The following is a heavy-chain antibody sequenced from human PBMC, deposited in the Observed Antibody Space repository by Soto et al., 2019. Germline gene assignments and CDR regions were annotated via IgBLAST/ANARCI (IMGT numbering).Heavy chain of an antibody. J-gene: IGHJ6*02. D-gene: IGHD2-2*02. CDR1: GYSFTSYW. CDR2: IYPGDSDT. Sequence: GESLKISCKGSGYSFTSYWIGWVRQMPGKGLEWMGIIYPGDSDTRYSPSFQGQVTISADKSISTAYLQWSSLKASDTAMYYCARGGIVGYQRLYPPWGYYYGMDVWGQGTTVTVSS. CDR3: ARGGIVGYQRLYPPWGYYYGMDV. V-gene: IGHV5-51*01.